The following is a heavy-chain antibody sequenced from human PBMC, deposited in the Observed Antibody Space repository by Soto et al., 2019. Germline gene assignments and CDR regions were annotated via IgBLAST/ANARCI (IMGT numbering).Heavy chain of an antibody. Sequence: ASVQVSCKASGYTFTGYYMHWVRQAPGQGLEWMGWINPNSGGTNYAQKFQGWVTMTRDTSISTVYMELSRLRSDDTAVYYCARTEEYCSSTSCYGMDVWGQGTTVTVSS. D-gene: IGHD2-2*01. CDR3: ARTEEYCSSTSCYGMDV. J-gene: IGHJ6*02. CDR2: INPNSGGT. CDR1: GYTFTGYY. V-gene: IGHV1-2*04.